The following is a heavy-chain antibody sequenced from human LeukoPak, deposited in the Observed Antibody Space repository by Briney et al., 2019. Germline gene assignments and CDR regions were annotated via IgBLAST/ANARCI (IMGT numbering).Heavy chain of an antibody. J-gene: IGHJ4*02. CDR1: GFSVSTSGVG. V-gene: IGHV2-5*02. CDR3: AHIPIFGVTYYSFDY. CDR2: IYWDDDK. Sequence: ESGPTLVKPPQTLTLTCTFSGFSVSTSGVGVGWIRQPPGKALEGLALIYWDDDKRYSPSLKSRLTITKDTSKNQVVLTMTNMDPVDTATYYCAHIPIFGVTYYSFDYWGQGTLVTVSS. D-gene: IGHD3-3*01.